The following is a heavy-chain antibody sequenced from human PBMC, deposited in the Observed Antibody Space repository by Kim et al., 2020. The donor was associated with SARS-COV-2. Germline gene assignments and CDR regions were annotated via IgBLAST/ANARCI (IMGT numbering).Heavy chain of an antibody. CDR3: GSGSYVDAFDI. D-gene: IGHD3-10*01. CDR2: T. J-gene: IGHJ3*02. V-gene: IGHV3-66*01. Sequence: TYYAESGEGRITSSRDNTKNTVYLQMNSLRAEDTAVYYCGSGSYVDAFDIWGQGTMVTVSS.